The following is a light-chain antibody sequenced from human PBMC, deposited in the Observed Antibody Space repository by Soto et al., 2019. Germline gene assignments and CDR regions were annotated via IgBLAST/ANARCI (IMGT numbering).Light chain of an antibody. CDR3: QQLYGYPLT. J-gene: IGKJ4*01. V-gene: IGKV1-39*01. CDR2: PAS. CDR1: QDISNY. Sequence: DIQMTQSPSSLSASVGDRVTITCQASQDISNYLNWYQQKPGKAPNLLISPASNLQSGVPSRFSGSGSGTDFTLTINGLQPEDFATYWCQQLYGYPLTFGGGTKVDIK.